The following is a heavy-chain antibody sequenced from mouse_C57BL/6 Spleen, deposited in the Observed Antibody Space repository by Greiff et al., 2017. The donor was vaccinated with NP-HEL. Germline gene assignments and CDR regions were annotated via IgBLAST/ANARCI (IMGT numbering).Heavy chain of an antibody. CDR1: GYTFTSYW. J-gene: IGHJ3*01. V-gene: IGHV1-53*01. D-gene: IGHD2-5*01. CDR2: INPSNGGT. CDR3: ARSTYYSNYHVPFAY. Sequence: VQLQQSGTELVKPGASVKLSCKASGYTFTSYWMHWVKQRPGQGLEWIGNINPSNGGTNYNEKFKSKATLTVDKSSSTAYMQLSSLTSEDSAVYYCARSTYYSNYHVPFAYWGQGTLVTVSA.